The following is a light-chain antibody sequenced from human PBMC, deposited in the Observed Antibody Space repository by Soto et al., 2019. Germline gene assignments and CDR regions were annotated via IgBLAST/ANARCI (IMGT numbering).Light chain of an antibody. CDR1: SSDVGGYNY. J-gene: IGLJ3*02. CDR2: EVS. V-gene: IGLV2-8*01. Sequence: QSALTQPPSASGSPGQSVTISCTGTSSDVGGYNYVSWYQQHPGKAPKLIIYEVSKRPSGVPDRFSGSKSGNTASLTVSGVQAEDEADFYCSSYAGSNNLVFGGGTKLTVL. CDR3: SSYAGSNNLV.